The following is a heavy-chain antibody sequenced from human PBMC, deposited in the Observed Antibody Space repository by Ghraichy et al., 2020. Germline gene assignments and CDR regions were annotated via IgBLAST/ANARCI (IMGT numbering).Heavy chain of an antibody. J-gene: IGHJ4*02. D-gene: IGHD3-22*01. Sequence: SETLSLTCTVSGGSISSGDYYWSWIRQPPGKGLEWIGYIYYSGSTYYNPSLKSRVTISVDTSKNQFSLKLSSVTAADTAVYYCASAREGSYYDSSGYDTFDYWAQGTLVTVSS. CDR2: IYYSGST. V-gene: IGHV4-30-4*01. CDR1: GGSISSGDYY. CDR3: ASAREGSYYDSSGYDTFDY.